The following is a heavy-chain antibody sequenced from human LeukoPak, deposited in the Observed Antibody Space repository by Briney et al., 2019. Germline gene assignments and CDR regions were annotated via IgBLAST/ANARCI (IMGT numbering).Heavy chain of an antibody. CDR3: ARAYSGSYFLYYYYYYMDV. CDR1: GFTFSSYA. J-gene: IGHJ6*03. D-gene: IGHD3-10*01. CDR2: ISYDGSNK. V-gene: IGHV3-30*04. Sequence: GGSLRLTCAASGFTFSSYAMHWVRQAPGKGLEWVAVISYDGSNKYYADSVKGRFTISRDNSKNTLYLQMNSLRAEDTAVYYCARAYSGSYFLYYYYYYMDVWGKGTTVTVSS.